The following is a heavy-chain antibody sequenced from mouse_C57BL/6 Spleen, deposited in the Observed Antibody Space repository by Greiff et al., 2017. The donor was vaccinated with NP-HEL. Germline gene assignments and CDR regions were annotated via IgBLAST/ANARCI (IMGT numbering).Heavy chain of an antibody. CDR3: TRKELGRPFDY. V-gene: IGHV1-15*01. Sequence: QVQLQQSGAELVRPGASVTLSCKASGYTFTDYEMHWVKQTPVPGLEWIGAIDPETGGTAYNQKFKGKAILTADKSSSTAYMELRSLTSEDSAVYYCTRKELGRPFDYWGQGTTLTVSS. J-gene: IGHJ2*01. D-gene: IGHD4-1*01. CDR1: GYTFTDYE. CDR2: IDPETGGT.